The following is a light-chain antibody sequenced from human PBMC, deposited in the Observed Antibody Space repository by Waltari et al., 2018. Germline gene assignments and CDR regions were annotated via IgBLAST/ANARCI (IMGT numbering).Light chain of an antibody. V-gene: IGLV2-23*01. Sequence: QSALTQPASVSGSPGQSIAISCTGTSSDVGSYNLVSWYQQHPAKAPKPVIYEGNKRPSGVSNRFRASTAGQTASLTVSGLQAEDEADYYCCSYAGSLTWVFGGGTKVTVL. CDR1: SSDVGSYNL. CDR2: EGN. CDR3: CSYAGSLTWV. J-gene: IGLJ3*02.